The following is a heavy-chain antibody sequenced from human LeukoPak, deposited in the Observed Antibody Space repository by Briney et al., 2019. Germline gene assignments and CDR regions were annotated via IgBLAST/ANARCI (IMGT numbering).Heavy chain of an antibody. CDR1: DGSISSSDYY. CDR3: ANQRYFDSSGYSYGLGWFDP. CDR2: IYYSGST. J-gene: IGHJ5*02. V-gene: IGHV4-39*01. Sequence: SETLSLTCTVSDGSISSSDYYWGWIRQPPGKGLEWIGSIYYSGSTYYNPSLKSRVTISIDTSKNQFSLKLSSVTAADTAVYYCANQRYFDSSGYSYGLGWFDPWGQGTLVTVSS. D-gene: IGHD3-22*01.